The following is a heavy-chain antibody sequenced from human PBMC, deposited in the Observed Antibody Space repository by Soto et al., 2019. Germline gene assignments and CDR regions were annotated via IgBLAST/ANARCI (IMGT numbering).Heavy chain of an antibody. D-gene: IGHD3-16*01. J-gene: IGHJ4*02. Sequence: QITLKESGPPLVRPTQTLTLTCTVSGFSLDTWGVGVGWIRQSPGKAPEWLALIYWDDDKRYSPSLKNRLTITKDTPKNQVVLTVTNMDPVDTVTYYCARALGSWGSYYFDHWGQGTLVTVSS. CDR3: ARALGSWGSYYFDH. CDR2: IYWDDDK. V-gene: IGHV2-5*02. CDR1: GFSLDTWGVG.